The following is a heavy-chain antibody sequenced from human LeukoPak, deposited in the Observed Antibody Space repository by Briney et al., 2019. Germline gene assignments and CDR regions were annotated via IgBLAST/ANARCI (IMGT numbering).Heavy chain of an antibody. CDR1: GGSISSGDYY. CDR3: AREKRVYPRWFDP. J-gene: IGHJ5*02. V-gene: IGHV4-30-4*01. CDR2: IYYSGST. D-gene: IGHD3-10*01. Sequence: PSETLSLTCTVSGGSISSGDYYWSWIRQPPGKGLEWFGYIYYSGSTYYNPSLKSRVTISVDTSKSQFSLKLSSVTAADTAVYYCAREKRVYPRWFDPWGQGTLVTVSS.